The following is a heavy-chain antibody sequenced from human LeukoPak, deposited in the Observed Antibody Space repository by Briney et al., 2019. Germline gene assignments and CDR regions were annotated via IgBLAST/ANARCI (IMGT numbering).Heavy chain of an antibody. CDR3: ARWGGNDYYGSGSYPSARYYFDY. CDR2: IYYSGST. V-gene: IGHV4-61*01. Sequence: SETLSLTCTVSGGSISSSSYYWSWIRQPPGKGLEWIGYIYYSGSTNYNPSLKSRVTISVDTSKNQFSLKLSSVTAADTAVYYCARWGGNDYYGSGSYPSARYYFDYWGQGTLVTVSS. J-gene: IGHJ4*02. CDR1: GGSISSSSYY. D-gene: IGHD3-10*01.